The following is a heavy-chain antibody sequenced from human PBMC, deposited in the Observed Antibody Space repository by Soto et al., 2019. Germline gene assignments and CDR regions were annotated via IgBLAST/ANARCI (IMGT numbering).Heavy chain of an antibody. J-gene: IGHJ4*02. D-gene: IGHD4-17*01. CDR1: GFTFSSYA. V-gene: IGHV3-30-3*01. Sequence: PGGSLRLSCAASGFTFSSYAMHWVRQAPGKGLEWVAVISYDGSNKYYADSVKGRFTISRDNSENTLYLQMNSLRAEDTAVYYCARDRTTVTNYFDYWGQGTLVTVSS. CDR3: ARDRTTVTNYFDY. CDR2: ISYDGSNK.